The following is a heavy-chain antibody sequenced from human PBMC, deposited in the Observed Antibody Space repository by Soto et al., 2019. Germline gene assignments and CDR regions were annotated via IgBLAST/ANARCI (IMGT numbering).Heavy chain of an antibody. CDR2: INAGYGNT. CDR1: GYTFSSYA. V-gene: IGHV1-3*01. Sequence: QVHLVQSGAEVRKPGSSVKVSCKASGYTFSSYAMHWVRQAPGQRREWMGWINAGYGNTKSSQKFQDRVTISRDTTASTAYMELTSLRSEETAVYYCARDTGDGTCDVWGQGTLVTVSS. CDR3: ARDTGDGTCDV. D-gene: IGHD7-27*01. J-gene: IGHJ4*02.